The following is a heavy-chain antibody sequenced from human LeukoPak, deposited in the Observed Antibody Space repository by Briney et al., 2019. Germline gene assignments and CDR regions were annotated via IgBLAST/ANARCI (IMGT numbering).Heavy chain of an antibody. CDR1: GGSISSSSYY. CDR3: ARLWSPAKYSSSWYDAKTEFDP. Sequence: ASETLSLTCTVSGGSISSSSYYWGWIRQPPGKGLEWIGSIYYSGSTYYNPSLKSRVTISVDTSKNQFSLKLSSVTAADTAVYYCARLWSPAKYSSSWYDAKTEFDPWGQGTLVSVSS. CDR2: IYYSGST. D-gene: IGHD6-13*01. J-gene: IGHJ5*02. V-gene: IGHV4-39*01.